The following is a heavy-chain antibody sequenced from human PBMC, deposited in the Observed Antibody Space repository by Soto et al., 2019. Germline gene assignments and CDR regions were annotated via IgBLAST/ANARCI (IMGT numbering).Heavy chain of an antibody. CDR3: ASQYYYDSSGSQTFDY. V-gene: IGHV4-59*01. D-gene: IGHD3-22*01. Sequence: ASETLSLTCTFSGCSISSYYWNWIRQPPGKGLEWIGDIYYGGGTNYNPSLKSRVTLSVDTSKNQFSLKLSSVTAADTAVYYCASQYYYDSSGSQTFDYWGQGTQVTV. J-gene: IGHJ4*02. CDR2: IYYGGGT. CDR1: GCSISSYY.